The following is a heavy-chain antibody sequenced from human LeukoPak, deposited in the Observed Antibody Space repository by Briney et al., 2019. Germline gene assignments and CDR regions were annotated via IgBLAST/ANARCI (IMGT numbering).Heavy chain of an antibody. V-gene: IGHV3-23*01. CDR2: INSDGTGT. D-gene: IGHD1-1*01. CDR3: AKHQYTGVRDWNDVFDY. Sequence: GGSLRLSCAASGFIFSTYAMSWVRQTPERGREWVSAINSDGTGTRYADSVKGRFTTSRDTSKNTLFLQMNSLRGDDTAVYFCAKHQYTGVRDWNDVFDYWGQGTLVTVSS. J-gene: IGHJ4*02. CDR1: GFIFSTYA.